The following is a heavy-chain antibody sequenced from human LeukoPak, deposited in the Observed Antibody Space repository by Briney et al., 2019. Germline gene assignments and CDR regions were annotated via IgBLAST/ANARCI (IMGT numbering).Heavy chain of an antibody. CDR1: GYTFTIYD. V-gene: IGHV1-8*01. D-gene: IGHD3-10*01. CDR3: ARGGSYLSAFDI. Sequence: GASVKVSCTASGYTFTIYDVNWVRQATGQGLEWMGWMNPISGDTGYALKFQGRVTMSRNTSISTAYMELGSLRSEDTAVYYCARGGSYLSAFDIWGQGTMVTVSS. J-gene: IGHJ3*02. CDR2: MNPISGDT.